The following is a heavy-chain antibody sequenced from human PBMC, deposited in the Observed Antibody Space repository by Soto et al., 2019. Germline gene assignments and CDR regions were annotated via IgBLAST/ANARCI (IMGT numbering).Heavy chain of an antibody. D-gene: IGHD3-10*01. V-gene: IGHV3-33*01. CDR2: IWYDGSNK. CDR1: GFTFSSYG. J-gene: IGHJ6*02. CDR3: AITPLWFAEYYGTDV. Sequence: QMQLVESGGGVVQPGRSLRLSCAASGFTFSSYGMHWIRQAPGKGLEWVAVIWYDGSNKYYADSVKGRFAISRDNSKNTLFQQINSLRSEHLAAYYCAITPLWFAEYYGTDVWGQGTTVTVS.